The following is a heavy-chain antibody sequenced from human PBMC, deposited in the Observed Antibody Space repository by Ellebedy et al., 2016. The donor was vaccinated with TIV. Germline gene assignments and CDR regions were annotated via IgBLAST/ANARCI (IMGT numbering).Heavy chain of an antibody. V-gene: IGHV4-39*07. J-gene: IGHJ4*02. D-gene: IGHD3-22*01. CDR3: AIDSSGVINY. CDR2: IYYSGST. Sequence: SETLSLXXTVSGGSISSSSYYWGWIRQPPGKGLEWIGSIYYSGSTYYNPSLKSRVTISVDTSKNQFSLKLSSVTAADTAVYYCAIDSSGVINYWGQGTLVTVSS. CDR1: GGSISSSSYY.